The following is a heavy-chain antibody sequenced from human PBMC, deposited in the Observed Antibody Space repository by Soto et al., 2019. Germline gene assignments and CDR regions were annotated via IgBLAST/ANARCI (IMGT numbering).Heavy chain of an antibody. CDR3: ARDMTPSMIVVVITAAPRYYYGMDV. J-gene: IGHJ6*02. Sequence: SVKVSCKACVGTFSSYAISWVRQAPGQGLEWMGGIIPIFGTANYAQKFQGRVTITADESTSTAYMELSSLRSEDTAVYYCARDMTPSMIVVVITAAPRYYYGMDVWGQGTTVTVSS. CDR2: IIPIFGTA. D-gene: IGHD3-22*01. V-gene: IGHV1-69*13. CDR1: VGTFSSYA.